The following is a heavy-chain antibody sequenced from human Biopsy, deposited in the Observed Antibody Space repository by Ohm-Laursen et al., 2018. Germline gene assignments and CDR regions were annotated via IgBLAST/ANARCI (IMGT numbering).Heavy chain of an antibody. CDR1: GFTFDDYA. D-gene: IGHD3-22*01. V-gene: IGHV3-23*01. Sequence: GSLRLSCATLGFTFDDYAMHWVRQAPGKGLEWVSAITSSGDTTYYSDSVKGRFTISRDSSKNTLHLQMNSLRAEDTAVYYCAKDQGYYYDRSVYYYFDYWGQGTLVTVSS. CDR3: AKDQGYYYDRSVYYYFDY. J-gene: IGHJ4*02. CDR2: ITSSGDTT.